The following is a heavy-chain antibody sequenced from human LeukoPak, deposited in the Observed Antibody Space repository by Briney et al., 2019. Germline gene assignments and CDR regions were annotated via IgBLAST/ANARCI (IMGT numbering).Heavy chain of an antibody. V-gene: IGHV4-30-4*01. CDR1: GGSISCVDYY. CDR2: IYYSGST. J-gene: IGHJ4*02. D-gene: IGHD4-17*01. CDR3: ATYSTVTGAHYCDY. Sequence: SETLSLTCTVSGGSISCVDYYWSWIRQPPGKGVECIGYIYYSGSTYYNPSLKSRVTISVDTSNNQFSLKRSSVTAAYAAVYYCATYSTVTGAHYCDYWGQGTLVTVSS.